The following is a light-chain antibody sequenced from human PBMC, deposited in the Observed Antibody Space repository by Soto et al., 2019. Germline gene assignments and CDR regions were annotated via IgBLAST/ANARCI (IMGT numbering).Light chain of an antibody. CDR3: MQATQFPIT. Sequence: DDVLPQIRASLPPSPTEPASSAFRSRQGHLHSNGSTYLHWYLQKPGQSPQLLIYRVSNHLSGIPDRFSGSGSGSDFTLKISWVGAEDVGVYYSMQATQFPITFGQGTRLEI. CDR1: QGHLHSNGSTY. J-gene: IGKJ5*01. V-gene: IGKV2D-29*02. CDR2: RVS.